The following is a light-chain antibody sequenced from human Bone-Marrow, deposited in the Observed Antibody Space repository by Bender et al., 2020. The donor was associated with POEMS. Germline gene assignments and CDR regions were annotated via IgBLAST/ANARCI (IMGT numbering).Light chain of an antibody. CDR3: CSYAGSGTFVV. V-gene: IGLV2-23*02. Sequence: QSALTQPASVSGSPGRSITISCTGISSDVGNYGLSWYQQPPAKAPKLLIYEVIKRPSGISNRFSASKSGNTASLTISGLQADDEADYYCCSYAGSGTFVVFGGGTKLTVL. CDR1: SSDVGNYGL. CDR2: EVI. J-gene: IGLJ2*01.